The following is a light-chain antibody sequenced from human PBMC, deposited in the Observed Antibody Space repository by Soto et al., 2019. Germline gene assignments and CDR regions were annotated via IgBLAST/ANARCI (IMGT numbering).Light chain of an antibody. CDR2: YDS. CDR1: NIGSKS. J-gene: IGLJ3*02. V-gene: IGLV3-21*04. CDR3: QVWDRTSVV. Sequence: SYELTQPPSVSVAPGKTASITCGKNNIGSKSVNWYQQKPGQAPVLVISYDSDRPSGIPERISGSNSENTATLTISRVEAGDEADYYCQVWDRTSVVFGGGTQLTVL.